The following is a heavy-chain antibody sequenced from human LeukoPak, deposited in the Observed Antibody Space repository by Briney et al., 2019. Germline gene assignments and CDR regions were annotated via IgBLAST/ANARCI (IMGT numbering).Heavy chain of an antibody. D-gene: IGHD6-6*01. CDR2: TYYRSKWYN. CDR1: GDSVSSNSAA. Sequence: SQTLSLTCAISGDSVSSNSAAWNWIRQSPSRGLEWLGRTYYRSKWYNDYAVSVKSRITINPDTSKNQFSLQLNSVTPEDTAVYYCARGTFEYSSSHDYFDYWGQGTLVTVSS. CDR3: ARGTFEYSSSHDYFDY. J-gene: IGHJ4*02. V-gene: IGHV6-1*01.